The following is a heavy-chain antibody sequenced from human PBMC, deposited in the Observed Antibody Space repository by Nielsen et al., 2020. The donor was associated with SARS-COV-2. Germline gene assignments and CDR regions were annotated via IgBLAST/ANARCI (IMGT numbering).Heavy chain of an antibody. D-gene: IGHD3-3*01. CDR1: GGSISSSSYY. V-gene: IGHV4-39*07. Sequence: SETLSLTCTVSGGSISSSSYYWGWIRQPPGKGLEWIGSIYYSGSTYYNPSLKSRVTISVDTSKNQFSLKLSSVTAADTAVYYCARSRAIFGVVIGWFDPWGQGTLVTVSS. J-gene: IGHJ5*02. CDR3: ARSRAIFGVVIGWFDP. CDR2: IYYSGST.